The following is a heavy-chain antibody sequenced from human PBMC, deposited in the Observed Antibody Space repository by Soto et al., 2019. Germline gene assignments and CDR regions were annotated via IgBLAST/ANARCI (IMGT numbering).Heavy chain of an antibody. CDR2: IIPIFGTA. V-gene: IGHV1-69*13. CDR1: GGTFSSYA. J-gene: IGHJ4*02. CDR3: ARDPSIFGVVINYFDY. D-gene: IGHD3-3*01. Sequence: ASVKVSCKASGGTFSSYAISWVRQAPGQGLEWMGGIIPIFGTANYAQKFQGRVTITADESTSTAYMVLSSLRSEDTAVYYCARDPSIFGVVINYFDYWGQGTLVTVSS.